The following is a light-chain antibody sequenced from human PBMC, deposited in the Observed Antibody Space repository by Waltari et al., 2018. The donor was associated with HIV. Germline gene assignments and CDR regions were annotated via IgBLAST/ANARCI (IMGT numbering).Light chain of an antibody. Sequence: DIVMTQSPDSLAVSLGERATINCKSSQSVLYSPNNKNYLAWYQQKQGQPPKLLIYWASTRESGVPDRFSGSGSQTDFTLTISSLQAEDVAVYYCQQYYSTLRTFGQGTKVEIK. V-gene: IGKV4-1*01. CDR2: WAS. J-gene: IGKJ1*01. CDR3: QQYYSTLRT. CDR1: QSVLYSPNNKNY.